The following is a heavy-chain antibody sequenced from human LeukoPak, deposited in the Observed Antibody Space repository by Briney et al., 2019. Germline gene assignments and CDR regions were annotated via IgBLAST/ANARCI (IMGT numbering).Heavy chain of an antibody. CDR2: ISWNSGSI. CDR1: GFTFDDYA. Sequence: PGRSLRLSCAASGFTFDDYAMHWVRQAPGKGLEWVSGISWNSGSIGYADSVKGRFTISRDILKNTLYLQMNSLRAEDTAVYYCARGPAGYNWGQGTLVTVSS. CDR3: ARGPAGYN. J-gene: IGHJ4*02. V-gene: IGHV3-9*01. D-gene: IGHD1-1*01.